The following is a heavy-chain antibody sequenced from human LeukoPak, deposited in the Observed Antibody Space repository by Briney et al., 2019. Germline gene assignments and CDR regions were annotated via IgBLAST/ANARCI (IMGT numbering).Heavy chain of an antibody. Sequence: GGSLRLSCAASGFNFDDYAMHWVRHAPGKGLEWVSSISWDGSSTVYAESVKGRFTISRDSAMNSLYLQMNSLRAEDMALYYCAKDRGNSRYYYYMDVWGRGTTVTVSS. V-gene: IGHV3-9*03. CDR2: ISWDGSST. D-gene: IGHD1-1*01. CDR1: GFNFDDYA. J-gene: IGHJ6*03. CDR3: AKDRGNSRYYYYMDV.